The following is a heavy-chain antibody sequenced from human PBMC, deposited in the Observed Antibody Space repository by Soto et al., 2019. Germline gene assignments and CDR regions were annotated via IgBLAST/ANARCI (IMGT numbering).Heavy chain of an antibody. CDR2: ISGSGGDT. Sequence: EVQLLESGGGLVQPGGSLRLSCAASGFTFTNYAMTWVRQATGKGLEWVSTISGSGGDTYYAGYIRGRFTISRDNYNKTVYLQMNSLRAEYTATYYCAKRYCTTTSCVREIHYWGQGTLVTVSS. CDR3: AKRYCTTTSCVREIHY. J-gene: IGHJ4*02. D-gene: IGHD2-2*01. CDR1: GFTFTNYA. V-gene: IGHV3-23*01.